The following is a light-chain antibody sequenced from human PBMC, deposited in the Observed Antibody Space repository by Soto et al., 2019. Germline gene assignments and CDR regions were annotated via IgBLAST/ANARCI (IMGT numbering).Light chain of an antibody. CDR2: WAS. J-gene: IGKJ1*01. CDR1: QTILYSPNNKNY. Sequence: IVMTQSPDSLAVSLGERATINCKSSQTILYSPNNKNYLAWYQKKARQPPKLLIYWASTRESGVPDRFSGSGSGTDFTLTISSLQAEDVAVYYCQQYYDTPRTFGQGTKVEFK. V-gene: IGKV4-1*01. CDR3: QQYYDTPRT.